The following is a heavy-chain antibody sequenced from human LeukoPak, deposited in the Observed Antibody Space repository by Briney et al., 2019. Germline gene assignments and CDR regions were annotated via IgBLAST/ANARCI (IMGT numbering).Heavy chain of an antibody. Sequence: GGSLRLSCAASGFTFSSYWMTWVRQAPGKGLEWVANINQDVSERNYVGSVKGRFTISRDNAKNSLYLQMNSLRAEDTAAYYCARYRGTTTADAFDIWGQGTMVTVSS. V-gene: IGHV3-7*01. CDR3: ARYRGTTTADAFDI. CDR1: GFTFSSYW. CDR2: INQDVSER. D-gene: IGHD1-26*01. J-gene: IGHJ3*02.